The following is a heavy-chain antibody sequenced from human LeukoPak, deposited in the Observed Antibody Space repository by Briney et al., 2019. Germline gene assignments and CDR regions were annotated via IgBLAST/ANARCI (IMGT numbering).Heavy chain of an antibody. Sequence: PGGSLTLSCAASGFTFSSYSMNWVRQAPGKGLEWVSSISSSSTYIYYADSVRRRFTISRDNAKNSLYLQMNSLRGEDTAVYCCARAGTDPNYDFWSNYFIYWFDPWGQGTLVTVSS. D-gene: IGHD3-3*01. CDR2: ISSSSTYI. V-gene: IGHV3-21*01. J-gene: IGHJ5*02. CDR3: ARAGTDPNYDFWSNYFIYWFDP. CDR1: GFTFSSYS.